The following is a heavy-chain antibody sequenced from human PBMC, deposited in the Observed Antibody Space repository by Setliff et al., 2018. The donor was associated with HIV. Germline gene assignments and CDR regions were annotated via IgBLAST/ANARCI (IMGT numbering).Heavy chain of an antibody. D-gene: IGHD3-22*01. Sequence: ASVKVSCKASGYTFTSYYMHWVRQAPGQGLEWMGIINPSGGSTSYAQKFQGRVTMTRDTSTSTVYMELSSLRSEDTAVYYCARDRDYDSSHLDAFDIWGQGTMVTVSS. V-gene: IGHV1-46*01. J-gene: IGHJ3*02. CDR1: GYTFTSYY. CDR3: ARDRDYDSSHLDAFDI. CDR2: INPSGGST.